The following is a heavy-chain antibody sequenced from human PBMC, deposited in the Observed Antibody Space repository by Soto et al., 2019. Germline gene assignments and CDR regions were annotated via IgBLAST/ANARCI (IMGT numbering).Heavy chain of an antibody. Sequence: GASVKVSCKASGGTFSSYAISWVRQAPGQGLEWMGGIIPIFGTANYAQKFQGRVTITADKSTSTAYMELSSLRSEDTAVYYCAREPGGASWFDPWGQGTLVTVSS. J-gene: IGHJ5*02. CDR2: IIPIFGTA. D-gene: IGHD3-10*01. CDR1: GGTFSSYA. CDR3: AREPGGASWFDP. V-gene: IGHV1-69*06.